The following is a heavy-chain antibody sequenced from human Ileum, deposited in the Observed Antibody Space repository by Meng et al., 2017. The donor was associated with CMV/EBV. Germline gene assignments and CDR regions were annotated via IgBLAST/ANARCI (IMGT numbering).Heavy chain of an antibody. CDR3: ATVDILAAAGNYYGMDV. CDR2: FDPEDGET. CDR1: GYTLTELS. D-gene: IGHD6-13*01. Sequence: ASVKVSCKVSGYTLTELSRHWVRQAPGKGLEWMGGFDPEDGETIYAQKFQGRVTTTEDTSTDTAYMELSSLRSEDTAVYYCATVDILAAAGNYYGMDVWGQGTTVTVSS. J-gene: IGHJ6*02. V-gene: IGHV1-24*01.